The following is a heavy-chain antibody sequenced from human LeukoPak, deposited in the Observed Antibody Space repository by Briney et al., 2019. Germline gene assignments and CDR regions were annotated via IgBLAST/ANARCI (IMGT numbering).Heavy chain of an antibody. CDR1: GGSFTTYC. V-gene: IGHV4-34*01. J-gene: IGHJ6*03. CDR2: INHGGNR. CDR3: ASKGPMVRPLGV. Sequence: PAPSLSLTCAVYGGSFTTYCWRWVRQPPGKGLEWIGEINHGGNRNYNASFRSGGTTPVETTNNHFFLKLTSVTAADSGVYYCASKGPMVRPLGVWGKGTTVTVSS. D-gene: IGHD3-10*01.